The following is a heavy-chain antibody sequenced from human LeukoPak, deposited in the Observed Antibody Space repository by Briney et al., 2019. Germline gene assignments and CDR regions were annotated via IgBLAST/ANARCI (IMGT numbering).Heavy chain of an antibody. Sequence: SETLSLTCTVSGGSISSGGYYWSWFRQHPGKGLEWIGYIYYSGSTYYNPSLKSRVTISVDTSKNQFSLKLSSVTAADTAVYYCARVSAGDYYDSSGYHFDYWGQGTLVTVSS. CDR1: GGSISSGGYY. D-gene: IGHD3-22*01. J-gene: IGHJ4*02. CDR3: ARVSAGDYYDSSGYHFDY. CDR2: IYYSGST. V-gene: IGHV4-31*03.